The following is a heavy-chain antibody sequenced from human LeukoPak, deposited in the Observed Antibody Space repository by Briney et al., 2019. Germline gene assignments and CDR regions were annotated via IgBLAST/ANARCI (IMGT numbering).Heavy chain of an antibody. CDR3: AKSGDSSGYFALFY. J-gene: IGHJ4*02. D-gene: IGHD3-22*01. CDR2: MNPNSGNT. Sequence: ASVKVSCKASGYTFTSYDINWVRQATGQGLEWMGWMNPNSGNTGYAQKLQGRVTMTTDTSTSTAYMELRSLRSDDTAVYYCAKSGDSSGYFALFYWGQGTLVTVSS. V-gene: IGHV1-8*02. CDR1: GYTFTSYD.